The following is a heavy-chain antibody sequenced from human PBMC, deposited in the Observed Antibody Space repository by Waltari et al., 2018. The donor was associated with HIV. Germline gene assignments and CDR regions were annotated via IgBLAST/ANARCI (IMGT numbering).Heavy chain of an antibody. CDR3: ARLNIVVVVAATRDYYYGMDV. D-gene: IGHD2-15*01. Sequence: QVQLQESGPGLVKPSGTLSLTCAVSGGSISSSNWWSWVRQPPGKGLEWNGEIYHSGSTNYNPSLKSRVTISVDKSKNQFSLKLSSVTAADTAVYYCARLNIVVVVAATRDYYYGMDVWGQGTTVTVSS. CDR2: IYHSGST. V-gene: IGHV4-4*02. J-gene: IGHJ6*02. CDR1: GGSISSSNW.